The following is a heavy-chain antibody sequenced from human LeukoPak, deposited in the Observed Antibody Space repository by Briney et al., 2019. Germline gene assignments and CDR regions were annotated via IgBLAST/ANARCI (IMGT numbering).Heavy chain of an antibody. CDR2: IYTSGST. Sequence: PSETLSLTCTVSGGSISGYYWSWIRQPAGKGLEWIGRIYTSGSTNYNPSLKSRVTMSVDTSKNQFSLKLSSVTAADTAVYYCARDSPTPLDAFDIWGQGTMVTVSP. CDR3: ARDSPTPLDAFDI. CDR1: GGSISGYY. J-gene: IGHJ3*02. V-gene: IGHV4-4*07.